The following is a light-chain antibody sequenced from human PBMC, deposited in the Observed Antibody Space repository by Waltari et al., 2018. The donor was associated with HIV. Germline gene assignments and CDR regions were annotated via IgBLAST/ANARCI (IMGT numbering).Light chain of an antibody. Sequence: QSVLTQPPSASGTPGQRVTISCSGSSSTIGSNYIYWYQQLPGTAPKLLIYRNNQRPSGVPVRFSGSKSGTSASLAISGLRSEDEADYSCAAWDDSLSGWVFGGGTKLTVL. CDR3: AAWDDSLSGWV. J-gene: IGLJ3*02. V-gene: IGLV1-47*01. CDR1: SSTIGSNY. CDR2: RNN.